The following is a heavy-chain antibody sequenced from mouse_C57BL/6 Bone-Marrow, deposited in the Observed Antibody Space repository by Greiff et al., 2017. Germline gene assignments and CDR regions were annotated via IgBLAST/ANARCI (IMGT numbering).Heavy chain of an antibody. CDR1: GFTFSSYA. J-gene: IGHJ2*01. Sequence: EVQVVESGGGLVKPGGSLTLSCAASGFTFSSYAMSWVRQTPEKRLEWVATISDGGSYTYYPDNVKGRFTISRDNAKNNLYLQMSHLKSEDTSMYYCARDWDYYGSSDDYFDYWGQGTTLTVSS. V-gene: IGHV5-4*01. CDR3: ARDWDYYGSSDDYFDY. CDR2: ISDGGSYT. D-gene: IGHD1-1*01.